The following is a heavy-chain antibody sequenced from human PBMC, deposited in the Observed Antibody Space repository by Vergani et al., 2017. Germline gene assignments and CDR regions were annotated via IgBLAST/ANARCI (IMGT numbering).Heavy chain of an antibody. CDR1: GFTFSSYA. CDR3: AKDGGSRAAAGTEFDY. Sequence: EVQLLESGGGLVQPGGSLRLSCAASGFTFSSYAMSWVRQAPGKGLEWVSAISGSGGSTYYADSVKGRFTISRDNSKNTLYLQMNSLRAEDTAVYYCAKDGGSRAAAGTEFDYWGQGTLVTVSS. J-gene: IGHJ4*02. D-gene: IGHD6-13*01. V-gene: IGHV3-23*01. CDR2: ISGSGGST.